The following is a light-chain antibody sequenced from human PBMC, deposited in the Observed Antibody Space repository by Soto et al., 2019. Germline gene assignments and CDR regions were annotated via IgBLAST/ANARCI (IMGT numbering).Light chain of an antibody. J-gene: IGKJ5*01. V-gene: IGKV3D-20*01. CDR2: ETS. Sequence: EIVLTQSPATLSLSPGERATLSCGASQSVRSRYLAWYQQKPGLAPRLLIYETSTRATDIPDRFSGSGSGTNFTLTITRLEPEDFAEYYCQQYGSSPITFGHGTQLDIK. CDR1: QSVRSRY. CDR3: QQYGSSPIT.